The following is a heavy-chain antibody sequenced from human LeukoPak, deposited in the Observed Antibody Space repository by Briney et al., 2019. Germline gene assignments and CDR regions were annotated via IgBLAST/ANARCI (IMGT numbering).Heavy chain of an antibody. CDR2: INPDTGDT. D-gene: IGHD3-3*01. CDR1: GYIFTDYY. J-gene: IGHJ3*01. V-gene: IGHV1-2*02. Sequence: ATMKVSCKASGYIFTDYYMNWVRQAPGQGLEWMGWINPDTGDTNYAQKSQGRVTMTRDTSISTAYMELSRLKYDDTAMYYCSIYEVWGQGTVVTISS. CDR3: SIYEV.